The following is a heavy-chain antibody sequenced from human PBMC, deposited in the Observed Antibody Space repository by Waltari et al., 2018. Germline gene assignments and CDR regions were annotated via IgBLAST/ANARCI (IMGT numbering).Heavy chain of an antibody. CDR2: IRYDASDI. Sequence: QVHLVESGGGVVQPGGSLRLSCAASGFTFSDYGMHGVRQAPGKGLEWVAFIRYDASDIYYRDSVKGRFTISRDNSKNTLFLQMSSLRPEDTAVYYCAKVGVGLTTWYPFDVWGQGTMVTVSS. V-gene: IGHV3-30*02. D-gene: IGHD1-1*01. J-gene: IGHJ3*01. CDR1: GFTFSDYG. CDR3: AKVGVGLTTWYPFDV.